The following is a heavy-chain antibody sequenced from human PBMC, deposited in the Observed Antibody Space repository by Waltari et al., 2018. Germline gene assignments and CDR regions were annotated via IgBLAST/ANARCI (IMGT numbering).Heavy chain of an antibody. D-gene: IGHD2-2*01. CDR2: INTDGRTT. J-gene: IGHJ4*02. CDR1: GFTFTDNW. V-gene: IGHV3-74*01. Sequence: EVQLVESGGGLVQPGGSLRLSCAASGFTFTDNWMHWVRQAPGKGLVWVSHINTDGRTTTYADSVKGRFTISRDNARNTLYLQMNSLTVEDTAVYYCTRDVPHQYFDSWGQGTLVTVSS. CDR3: TRDVPHQYFDS.